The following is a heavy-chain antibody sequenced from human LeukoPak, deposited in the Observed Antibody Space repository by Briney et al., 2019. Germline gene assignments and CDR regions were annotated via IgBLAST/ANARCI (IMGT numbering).Heavy chain of an antibody. Sequence: GASVKVSCKASGYTFTSYDINWVRQATGQGLEWMGWMNANSGNTGYAQKFQGRVTMTRNTSISTAYMELSSLRSEDTAVYHCARYSTVTPFYYYYYYMDVWAKGTTVTVSS. J-gene: IGHJ6*03. D-gene: IGHD4-17*01. CDR3: ARYSTVTPFYYYYYYMDV. V-gene: IGHV1-8*01. CDR1: GYTFTSYD. CDR2: MNANSGNT.